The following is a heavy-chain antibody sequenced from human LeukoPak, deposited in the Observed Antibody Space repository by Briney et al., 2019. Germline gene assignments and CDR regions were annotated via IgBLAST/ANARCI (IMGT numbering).Heavy chain of an antibody. D-gene: IGHD2-2*01. CDR2: IIPIFGTA. Sequence: ASVKVSCKASGGTFSSYAISWVRQAPGQGLEWMGRIIPIFGTANYAQKFQGRVTITADKSTSTAYMELSSLRSEDTAVYYCASIPAAPFDYWGQGTLVTVSS. J-gene: IGHJ4*02. V-gene: IGHV1-69*06. CDR1: GGTFSSYA. CDR3: ASIPAAPFDY.